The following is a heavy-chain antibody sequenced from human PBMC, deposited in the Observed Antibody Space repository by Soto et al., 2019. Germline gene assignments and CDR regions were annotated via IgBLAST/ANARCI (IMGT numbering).Heavy chain of an antibody. Sequence: SGGSLRLSCAASGFTFSSYGMHWVRQAPGKGLEWVAVIWYDGSNKYYADSVKGRFTISRDNSKNTLYLQMNSLRAEDTAVYYCASILAAAGTSFDYWGQGTLVTVSS. J-gene: IGHJ4*02. D-gene: IGHD6-13*01. CDR2: IWYDGSNK. CDR3: ASILAAAGTSFDY. CDR1: GFTFSSYG. V-gene: IGHV3-33*01.